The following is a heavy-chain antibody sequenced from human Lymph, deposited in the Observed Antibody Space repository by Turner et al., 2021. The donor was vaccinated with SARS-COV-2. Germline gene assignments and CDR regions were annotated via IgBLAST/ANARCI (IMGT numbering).Heavy chain of an antibody. CDR1: GYTCTSYD. Sequence: QVQLVQSGAAVTKPGASVKVSCQASGYTCTSYDINWVRQATGQGLEWMGWMNPNSGNTGYAQKFQGRVTMTRNTYISTDYMELSSLRSEDTAVYYCARAAQLTVWFDPWGQGTLVTVSS. J-gene: IGHJ5*02. CDR2: MNPNSGNT. CDR3: ARAAQLTVWFDP. D-gene: IGHD3-9*01. V-gene: IGHV1-8*01.